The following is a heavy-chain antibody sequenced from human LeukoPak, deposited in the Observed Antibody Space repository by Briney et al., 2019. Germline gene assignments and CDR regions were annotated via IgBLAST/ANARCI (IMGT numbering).Heavy chain of an antibody. J-gene: IGHJ3*02. V-gene: IGHV3-23*01. Sequence: PGGSLRLSCAASGFTFSSYAMSWVRQAPGKGLEWVSGISGSGGNTYYADSVKGRFTISRDNAKNSLYLQMNSLRAEDTAVYYCARDLGPWSGSYLMFAFDIWGQGTMVTVSS. D-gene: IGHD1-26*01. CDR1: GFTFSSYA. CDR3: ARDLGPWSGSYLMFAFDI. CDR2: ISGSGGNT.